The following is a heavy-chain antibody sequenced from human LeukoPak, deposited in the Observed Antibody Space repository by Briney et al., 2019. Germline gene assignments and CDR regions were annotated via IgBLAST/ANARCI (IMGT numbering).Heavy chain of an antibody. D-gene: IGHD3-3*01. Sequence: GASVKVSCKASGYTFTHNFMHWVRQAPGQGLEWMGIINPSGDNTWYAQKFQGRVTMTRDMATSTDYMEVNSLRSEDTAVYYCARGSRLGVVERDAFDIWGQGTMVTVSS. J-gene: IGHJ3*02. V-gene: IGHV1-46*01. CDR3: ARGSRLGVVERDAFDI. CDR2: INPSGDNT. CDR1: GYTFTHNF.